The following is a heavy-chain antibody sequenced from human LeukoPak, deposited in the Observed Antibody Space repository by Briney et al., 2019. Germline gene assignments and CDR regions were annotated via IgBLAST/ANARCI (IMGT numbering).Heavy chain of an antibody. CDR1: GGSFSGYY. Sequence: SETLSLTCAVYGGSFSGYYWSWIRQPPGKGLEWIGEINHSGSTNYNPSLKSRVTISVDTSKNQFSLKLSSVTAADTAVYYCARRDSSGYGADYWGQGTLVTVSS. V-gene: IGHV4-34*01. J-gene: IGHJ4*02. CDR3: ARRDSSGYGADY. D-gene: IGHD3-22*01. CDR2: INHSGST.